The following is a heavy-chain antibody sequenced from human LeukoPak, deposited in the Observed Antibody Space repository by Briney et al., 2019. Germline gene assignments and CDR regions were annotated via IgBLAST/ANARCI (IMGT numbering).Heavy chain of an antibody. V-gene: IGHV3-15*01. CDR2: IKSKTDGGTT. J-gene: IGHJ3*02. Sequence: GGSLRLSCAASGFTFSNAWMSWVRQAPGKGLEWVGRIKSKTDGGTTDYAAPVKGRFTISRDDSKNTLYLQMNSLKTEDTAVYYCTTGYIVVVTAPDFDIWGQGTMVTVSS. CDR1: GFTFSNAW. CDR3: TTGYIVVVTAPDFDI. D-gene: IGHD2-21*02.